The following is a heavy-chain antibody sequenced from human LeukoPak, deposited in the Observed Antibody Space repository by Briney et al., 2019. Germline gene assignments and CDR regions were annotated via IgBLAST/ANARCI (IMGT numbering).Heavy chain of an antibody. CDR3: ARGGYSSSWYPY. J-gene: IGHJ4*02. CDR2: INSDGSST. V-gene: IGHV3-74*01. Sequence: GGSLRLSCAASGFTFSSYWMHWVRQAPGKGLVWVSRINSDGSSTNYADSVKGRFTISGDNAKNTLYLQMNSLRAEDTAVYYCARGGYSSSWYPYWGQGTLSPSPQ. D-gene: IGHD6-13*01. CDR1: GFTFSSYW.